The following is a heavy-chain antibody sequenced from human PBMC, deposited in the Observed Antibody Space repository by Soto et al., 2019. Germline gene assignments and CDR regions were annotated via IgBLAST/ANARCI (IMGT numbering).Heavy chain of an antibody. Sequence: SLRLSCASSGFIFGDYDMSWVRQSPGKGLEWVGFIRSEDYGGTTEYGASMKGRFTISRHDSKSVAYLQMNSLKTEDTADYFCTRAPEKYSSSALLRDWGPVTLFTVSP. CDR3: TRAPEKYSSSALLRD. D-gene: IGHD6-6*01. CDR1: GFIFGDYD. CDR2: IRSEDYGGTT. V-gene: IGHV3-49*04. J-gene: IGHJ4*02.